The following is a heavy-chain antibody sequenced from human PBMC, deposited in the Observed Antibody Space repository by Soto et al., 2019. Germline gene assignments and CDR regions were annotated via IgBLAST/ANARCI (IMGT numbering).Heavy chain of an antibody. J-gene: IGHJ6*02. V-gene: IGHV3-15*07. D-gene: IGHD1-20*01. CDR2: IKSKTDGGTT. CDR1: GFTFSNAW. Sequence: EVQLVESGGGLLKPWGSLRLSCAASGFTFSNAWMNWVRQAPGKGLEWVGRIKSKTDGGTTDYAAPVKGRVTISRDDSKNTMYLQMNSLSIEDTAVYYCTTTGISYYYGMDVWGLVTTVTVSS. CDR3: TTTGISYYYGMDV.